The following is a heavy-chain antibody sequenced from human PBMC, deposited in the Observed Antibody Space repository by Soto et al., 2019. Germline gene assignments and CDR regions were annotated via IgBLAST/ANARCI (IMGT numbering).Heavy chain of an antibody. CDR1: GGSFSGYY. Sequence: SETLSLTCAVYGGSFSGYYWSWIRQPPGKGLEWIGEINHSGSTNYNPSLKSRVTMTTDTSTSTAYMELRSLRSDDTAVYYCARGLYCTNGVCYPKYFDYWGQGTLVTVSS. J-gene: IGHJ4*02. D-gene: IGHD2-8*01. CDR2: INHSGST. V-gene: IGHV4-34*01. CDR3: ARGLYCTNGVCYPKYFDY.